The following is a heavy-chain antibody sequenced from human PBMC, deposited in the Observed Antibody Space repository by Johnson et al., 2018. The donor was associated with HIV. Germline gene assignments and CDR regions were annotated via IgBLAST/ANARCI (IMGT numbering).Heavy chain of an antibody. CDR3: TTPGYDTEDAFDI. Sequence: QLVESGGGLIQPGGSLRLSCAASGFTFSDYYMSWIRQAPGKGLEWVSYISSSGSTIYYADSVKGRFTISRDNAKNSLYLQMNSLKTEDTAVYYCTTPGYDTEDAFDIWGQGTMVTVSS. CDR2: ISSSGSTI. J-gene: IGHJ3*02. CDR1: GFTFSDYY. D-gene: IGHD3-9*01. V-gene: IGHV3-11*01.